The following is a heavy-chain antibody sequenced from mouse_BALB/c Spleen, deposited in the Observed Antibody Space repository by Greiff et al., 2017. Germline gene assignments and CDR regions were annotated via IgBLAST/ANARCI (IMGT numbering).Heavy chain of an antibody. Sequence: EVMLVESGGGLVQPGGSLKLSCAASGFTFSSYGMSWVRQTPDKRLELVATINSNGGSTYYPDSVKGRFTISRDNAKNTLYLQMSSLKSEDTAMYYCARDEYYGSTRFAYWGQGTLVTVSA. CDR2: INSNGGST. CDR1: GFTFSSYG. J-gene: IGHJ3*01. CDR3: ARDEYYGSTRFAY. V-gene: IGHV5-6-3*01. D-gene: IGHD1-1*01.